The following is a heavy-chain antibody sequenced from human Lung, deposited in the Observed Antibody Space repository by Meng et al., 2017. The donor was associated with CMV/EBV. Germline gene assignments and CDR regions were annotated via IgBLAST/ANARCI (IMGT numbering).Heavy chain of an antibody. CDR3: ARDRVPEPPLEWPQLWGEDV. J-gene: IGHJ4*02. Sequence: GESLKISCAASGFTFSRYTMNWVRQAPGKGPEWVSSISSSSGYIYYADSVKGRFTISRDNAKNSLFLQMRSLRADDTAVYYCARDRVPEPPLEWPQLWGEDVWGQGAXVTVSS. CDR2: ISSSSGYI. CDR1: GFTFSRYT. V-gene: IGHV3-21*01. D-gene: IGHD3-3*01.